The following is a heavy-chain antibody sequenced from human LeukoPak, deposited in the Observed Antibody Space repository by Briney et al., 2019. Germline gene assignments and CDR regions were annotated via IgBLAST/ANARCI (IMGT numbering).Heavy chain of an antibody. J-gene: IGHJ4*02. Sequence: GGSLRLSCAASGFTFDNYGMHWVRKAPGKGLEWVAFVRYDETNKYYADSVKGRFTISRDNVKNSLYLQMNSLRAEDTAVYYCAKSYYGGWGQGTLVTVSS. CDR2: VRYDETNK. CDR1: GFTFDNYG. D-gene: IGHD3-10*01. CDR3: AKSYYGG. V-gene: IGHV3-30*02.